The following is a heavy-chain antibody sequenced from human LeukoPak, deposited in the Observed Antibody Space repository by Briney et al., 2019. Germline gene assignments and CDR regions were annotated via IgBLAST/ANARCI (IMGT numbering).Heavy chain of an antibody. V-gene: IGHV3-74*01. CDR3: AEDNFGAFDY. CDR1: GLTFSSYW. Sequence: SGGSLRLSCAASGLTFSSYWMHWVRQAPGKGLVWLSCINSDGSRANYADSVKGRFTISRDNVRNTLFLQLNGLRVEDMAVYYCAEDNFGAFDYWGQGALVTVSS. D-gene: IGHD3-16*01. J-gene: IGHJ4*02. CDR2: INSDGSRA.